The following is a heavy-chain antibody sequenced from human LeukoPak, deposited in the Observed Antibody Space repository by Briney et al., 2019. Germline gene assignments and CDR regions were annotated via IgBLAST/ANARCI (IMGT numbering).Heavy chain of an antibody. CDR2: ISHDGTRK. Sequence: GKSLSLSCAASGLRFSNYAMHSVRQPPGKGLEWVAAISHDGTRKYYADSVKGRFTFSRDNSENTLFLQMNSLRAEDTAVYYCARGAVVTVYYYTIDVWGQGTTVTVSS. J-gene: IGHJ6*02. CDR1: GLRFSNYA. V-gene: IGHV3-30-3*01. D-gene: IGHD2-21*02. CDR3: ARGAVVTVYYYTIDV.